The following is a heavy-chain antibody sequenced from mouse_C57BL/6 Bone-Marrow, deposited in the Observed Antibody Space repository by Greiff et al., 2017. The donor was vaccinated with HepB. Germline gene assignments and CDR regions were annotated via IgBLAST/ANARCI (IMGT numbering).Heavy chain of an antibody. V-gene: IGHV5-15*01. J-gene: IGHJ4*01. CDR1: GFTFSDYG. D-gene: IGHD2-4*01. CDR2: ISNLAYSI. CDR3: ARHGDYGRGDY. Sequence: EVQVVESGGGLVQPGGSLKLSCAASGFTFSDYGMAWVRQAPRKGPEWVAFISNLAYSIYYADTVTGRFTISRENAKNTLYLEMSSLRSEDTAMYYCARHGDYGRGDYWGQGTSVTVSS.